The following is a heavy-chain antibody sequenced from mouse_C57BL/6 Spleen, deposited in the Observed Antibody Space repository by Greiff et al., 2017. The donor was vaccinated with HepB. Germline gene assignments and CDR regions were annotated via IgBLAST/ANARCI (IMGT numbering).Heavy chain of an antibody. J-gene: IGHJ2*01. V-gene: IGHV5-17*01. Sequence: EVQGGEFGGGLLKPGGSPKLSFAAPGFIFRDYGMKGVRQAPEKGLEWVAYISSGSSTIYYADTVKGRFTVSRDNAKNTLFLQMTSLRSEDTAMFYCARSRREYFDYWGQGTTLTVSS. CDR3: ARSRREYFDY. CDR2: ISSGSSTI. CDR1: GFIFRDYG.